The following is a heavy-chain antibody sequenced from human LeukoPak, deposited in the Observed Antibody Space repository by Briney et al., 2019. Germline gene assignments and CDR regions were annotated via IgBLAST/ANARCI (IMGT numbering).Heavy chain of an antibody. D-gene: IGHD6-19*01. CDR2: INPNSGGT. CDR1: GYTFTGYY. V-gene: IGHV1-2*02. J-gene: IGHJ4*02. CDR3: ARVVAGSGWYSDY. Sequence: ASVNVSCKASGYTFTGYYMHWVRQAPGQGLEWMGWINPNSGGTNYAQKFQGRVTMTRDTSISTAYMELSRLRSDDTAVYYCARVVAGSGWYSDYWGQGTLVTVSS.